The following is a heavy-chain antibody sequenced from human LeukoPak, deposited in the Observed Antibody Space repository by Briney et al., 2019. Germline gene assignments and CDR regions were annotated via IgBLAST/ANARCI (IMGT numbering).Heavy chain of an antibody. Sequence: GESLKISCKGSRYSFTSYWIGWVRQMPGKGLEWMGIIYPGDSDTRYSPSFQGQVTISADKSISTAYLQWSSLKASDTAMYYCARLLRPSWYYYDTWSYYFDYWGQGTLVTVSS. J-gene: IGHJ4*02. V-gene: IGHV5-51*01. CDR3: ARLLRPSWYYYDTWSYYFDY. CDR1: RYSFTSYW. D-gene: IGHD3-22*01. CDR2: IYPGDSDT.